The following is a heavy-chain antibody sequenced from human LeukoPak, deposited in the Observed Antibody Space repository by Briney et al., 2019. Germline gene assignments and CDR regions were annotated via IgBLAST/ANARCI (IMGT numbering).Heavy chain of an antibody. CDR3: ARGDCSGGSCYLFDY. CDR2: INHSGST. Sequence: SETLSLTCAVYGVSFSGYYWSWIRQPPGKGLEWIGEINHSGSTSYNPSLKSRVTISVDTSKNQFSLKLSSVTAADTAVYYCARGDCSGGSCYLFDYWGQGALVTVSS. CDR1: GVSFSGYY. D-gene: IGHD2-15*01. V-gene: IGHV4-34*01. J-gene: IGHJ4*02.